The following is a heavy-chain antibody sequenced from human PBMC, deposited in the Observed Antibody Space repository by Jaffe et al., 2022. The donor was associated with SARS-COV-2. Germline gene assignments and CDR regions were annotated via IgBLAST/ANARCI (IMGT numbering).Heavy chain of an antibody. J-gene: IGHJ3*02. V-gene: IGHV4-39*01. CDR1: GGSISSSSYY. CDR3: ARHYFSDYVWGSYRPGDAFDI. CDR2: IYYSGST. D-gene: IGHD3-16*02. Sequence: QLQLQESGPGLVKPSETLSLTCTVSGGSISSSSYYWGWIRQPPGKGLEWIGSIYYSGSTYYNPSLKSRVTISVDTSKNQFSLKLSSVTAADTAVYYCARHYFSDYVWGSYRPGDAFDIWGQGTMVTVSS.